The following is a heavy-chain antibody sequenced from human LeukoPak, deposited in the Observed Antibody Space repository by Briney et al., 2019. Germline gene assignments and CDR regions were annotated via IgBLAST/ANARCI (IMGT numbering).Heavy chain of an antibody. CDR1: GDSISSYY. CDR3: ARRSSSWSFDY. V-gene: IGHV4-59*08. Sequence: SETLSLTCTVSGDSISSYYWSWIRQPPGKGLEWIGYIYYSGSTNYNPYLKSRVTISVDTSKNQFSLKLSSVTDADTAVYYCARRSSSWSFDYWGQGTLATVSS. J-gene: IGHJ4*02. CDR2: IYYSGST. D-gene: IGHD6-13*01.